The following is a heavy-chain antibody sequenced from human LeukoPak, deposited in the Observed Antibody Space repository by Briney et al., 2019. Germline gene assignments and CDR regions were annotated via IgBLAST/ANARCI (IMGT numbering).Heavy chain of an antibody. CDR2: IKQDGSEK. Sequence: PGGSLRLSCAASGFTVSSNYMSWVRQAPGKGLEWVANIKQDGSEKYYVDSVKSRFTISRDNAKNSLYLQMNSLRAEDTAVYYCAREGAVADLDYWGQGTLVTVSS. J-gene: IGHJ4*02. D-gene: IGHD6-19*01. V-gene: IGHV3-7*01. CDR3: AREGAVADLDY. CDR1: GFTVSSNY.